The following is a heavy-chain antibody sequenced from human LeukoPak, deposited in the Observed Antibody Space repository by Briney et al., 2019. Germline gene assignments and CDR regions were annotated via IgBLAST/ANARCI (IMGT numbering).Heavy chain of an antibody. CDR3: ARATTITTLPDYYYFMAF. V-gene: IGHV1-2*02. D-gene: IGHD4-11*01. J-gene: IGHJ6*03. CDR1: GYTFTDYY. CDR2: INPNSGGT. Sequence: ASVKVSCKASGYTFTDYYIHWVRQAPGQGLQWMGWINPNSGGTNSAQKFQGRVTMTRDTSISTAYMDLSRLRSDDSAVYYCARATTITTLPDYYYFMAFWGKGTTVTVSS.